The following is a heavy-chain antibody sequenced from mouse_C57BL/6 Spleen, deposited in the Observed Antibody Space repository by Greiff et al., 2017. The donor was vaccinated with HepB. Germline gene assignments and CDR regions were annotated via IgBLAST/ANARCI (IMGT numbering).Heavy chain of an antibody. CDR3: ARDEGFPFAY. Sequence: DVQLQESGPELVKPGASVKIPCKASGYTFTDYNMDWVKQSHGKSLEWIGDINPNNGGTIYNQKFKGKATLTVDKSSSTAYMELRSLTSEDTAVYYCARDEGFPFAYWGQGTLVTVSA. J-gene: IGHJ3*01. CDR2: INPNNGGT. V-gene: IGHV1-18*01. CDR1: GYTFTDYN.